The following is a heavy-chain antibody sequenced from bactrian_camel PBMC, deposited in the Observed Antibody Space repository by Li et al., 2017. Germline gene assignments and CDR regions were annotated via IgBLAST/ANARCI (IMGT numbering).Heavy chain of an antibody. V-gene: IGHV3-3*01. J-gene: IGHJ4*01. Sequence: HVQLVESGGGSVQEGTSLTLSCAPPGIPYSRDCMAWFRQAPGKKREGVAAIFFTTGGHTYYADSVKGRFTISQDDAKNTVYLQMNTLIPEDTGMYSCAAERNPQLPRGTWFLEGTYKFWGQGTQVTVS. CDR2: IFFTTGGHT. CDR1: GIPYSRDC. D-gene: IGHD6*01. CDR3: AAERNPQLPRGTWFLEGTYKF.